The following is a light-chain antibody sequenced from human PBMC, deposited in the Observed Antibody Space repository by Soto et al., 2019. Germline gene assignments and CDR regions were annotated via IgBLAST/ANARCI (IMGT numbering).Light chain of an antibody. CDR2: GAS. CDR3: QQYNNWPLT. Sequence: EIVMTQSPATLSVTAGERATLSCRASQTVYNNLAWYQQKPGQAPRLLIYGASARATGIPARFSGSGSGTEFTLTISSLQSEDFVVYYCQQYNNWPLTFGGGTKVEIK. CDR1: QTVYNN. V-gene: IGKV3-15*01. J-gene: IGKJ4*01.